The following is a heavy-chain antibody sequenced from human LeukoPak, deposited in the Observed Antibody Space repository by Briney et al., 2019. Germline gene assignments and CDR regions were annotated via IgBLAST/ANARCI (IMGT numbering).Heavy chain of an antibody. CDR2: IIPIFGTA. CDR3: AAGGYCSGGSCYPFDP. D-gene: IGHD2-15*01. Sequence: SVKVSCKASGGTFSSYAISWVRQAPGQGLEWMGRIIPIFGTANYAQKFQGRVTITTDESTSTAYMELSSLRPEDTAVYYCAAGGYCSGGSCYPFDPWGQGTLVTVSS. CDR1: GGTFSSYA. J-gene: IGHJ5*02. V-gene: IGHV1-69*05.